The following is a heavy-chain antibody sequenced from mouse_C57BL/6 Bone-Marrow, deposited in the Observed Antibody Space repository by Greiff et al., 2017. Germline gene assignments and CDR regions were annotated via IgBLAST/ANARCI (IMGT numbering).Heavy chain of an antibody. CDR2: ISDGGSYT. J-gene: IGHJ3*01. Sequence: EVKLVESGGGLVKPGGSLKLSCAASGFTFSSYAMSWVRQTPEKRLEWVATISDGGSYTYYPDNVKGRSTISRDNAKNNLYLQMSHLKSEDTAMYYCARDYYGTPSWFAYWGQGTLVTVSA. CDR1: GFTFSSYA. V-gene: IGHV5-4*01. CDR3: ARDYYGTPSWFAY. D-gene: IGHD1-1*01.